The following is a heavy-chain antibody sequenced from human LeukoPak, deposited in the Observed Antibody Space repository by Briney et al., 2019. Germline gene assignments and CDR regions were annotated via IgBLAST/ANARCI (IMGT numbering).Heavy chain of an antibody. CDR3: ARDPADARIAAAGTH. Sequence: GGSLRLSCAASGFTFSSYAMHWVRQAPGKGLEWVAVISYDGSNKYYADSVKGRSTISRDNSKNTLYLQMNSLRAEDTAVYYCARDPADARIAAAGTHWGQGTLVTVSS. CDR1: GFTFSSYA. V-gene: IGHV3-30-3*01. J-gene: IGHJ4*02. CDR2: ISYDGSNK. D-gene: IGHD6-13*01.